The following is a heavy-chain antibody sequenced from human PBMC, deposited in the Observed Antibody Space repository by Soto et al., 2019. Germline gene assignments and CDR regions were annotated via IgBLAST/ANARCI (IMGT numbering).Heavy chain of an antibody. CDR1: GYTFTSYG. CDR3: ARDGPRITMIVVVKDGMDV. CDR2: ISAYNGNT. Sequence: ASVKVSCKASGYTFTSYGISWVRQAPGQGLEWMGWISAYNGNTNYAQKLQGRVTMTTDTSTSTAYMELRSLRSDDTAVYYCARDGPRITMIVVVKDGMDVWGQGTTVTVS. V-gene: IGHV1-18*04. D-gene: IGHD3-22*01. J-gene: IGHJ6*02.